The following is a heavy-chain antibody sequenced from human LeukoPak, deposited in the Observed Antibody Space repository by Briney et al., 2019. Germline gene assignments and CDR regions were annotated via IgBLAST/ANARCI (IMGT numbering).Heavy chain of an antibody. J-gene: IGHJ3*02. Sequence: SETLSLTCTVSGGSISTYYWSWIRQPPGKGLEWIGFIYYTGSTKYNPSLKSRVTISLDTSKNQFSLKLSSVTAADTAVYYCARSSPVTTGDDAFDIWGQGTMVTVSS. D-gene: IGHD4-17*01. CDR1: GGSISTYY. V-gene: IGHV4-59*08. CDR3: ARSSPVTTGDDAFDI. CDR2: IYYTGST.